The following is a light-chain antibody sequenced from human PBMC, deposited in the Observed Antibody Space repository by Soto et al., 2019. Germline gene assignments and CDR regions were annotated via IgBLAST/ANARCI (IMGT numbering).Light chain of an antibody. CDR2: KAS. J-gene: IGKJ2*01. CDR1: QNINNL. CDR3: QHYYTYPYT. V-gene: IGKV1-5*03. Sequence: DIQMTQSPSTLSASVGGRVTISCRASQNINNLLAWYQQKPGKVPKLLIYKASSLESGVPTRFSGSGSGTDFTLTISSLQPDDFATYYCQHYYTYPYTFDQGTKLEIK.